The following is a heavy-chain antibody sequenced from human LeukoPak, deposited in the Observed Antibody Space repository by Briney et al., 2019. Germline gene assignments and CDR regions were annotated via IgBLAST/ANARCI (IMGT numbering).Heavy chain of an antibody. Sequence: GSLRLSCAASGFTVSSNYMSWVRQPPGKGLEWIGSIYYSGSTYYNPSLKSRVTISVDTSKNQFSLKLSSVTAADTAVYYCARQVRSWYGWDYWGQGTLVTVSS. CDR2: IYYSGST. J-gene: IGHJ4*02. V-gene: IGHV4-39*01. D-gene: IGHD6-13*01. CDR3: ARQVRSWYGWDY. CDR1: GFTVSSNY.